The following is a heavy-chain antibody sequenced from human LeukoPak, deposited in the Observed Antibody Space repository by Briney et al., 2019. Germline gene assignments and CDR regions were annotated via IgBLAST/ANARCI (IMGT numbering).Heavy chain of an antibody. V-gene: IGHV1-2*02. CDR1: GYTVSGYY. CDR2: INPNSGGT. Sequence: GASVKVSCKASGYTVSGYYMHWVRQAPGQGLEWMGWINPNSGGTNYAQKFQGRVTMTRDTSISTAYMELSRLRSDDTAVYYCARDGGSSNGDYGYWGQGTLVTVSS. J-gene: IGHJ4*02. CDR3: ARDGGSSNGDYGY. D-gene: IGHD4-17*01.